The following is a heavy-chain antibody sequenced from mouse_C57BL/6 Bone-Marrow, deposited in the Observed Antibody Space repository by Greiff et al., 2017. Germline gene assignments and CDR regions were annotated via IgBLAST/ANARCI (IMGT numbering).Heavy chain of an antibody. Sequence: EVMLVESGGGLVQPGGSLKLSCAASGFTFSDYYMYWVRQTPEKRLEWVAYISNGGGSTYYPDTVKGRFTIARDNAKNTLYLQMRRLKSEDTAMYSCARQEGFAYWGQGTLVTVSA. V-gene: IGHV5-12*01. CDR1: GFTFSDYY. CDR2: ISNGGGST. CDR3: ARQEGFAY. J-gene: IGHJ3*01.